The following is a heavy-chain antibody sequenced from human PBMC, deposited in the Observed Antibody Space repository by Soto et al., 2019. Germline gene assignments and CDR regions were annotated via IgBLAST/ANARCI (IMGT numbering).Heavy chain of an antibody. V-gene: IGHV1-69*02. D-gene: IGHD3-3*01. CDR1: GYTFSSYT. CDR3: ARGYDFWSGYLNIPAY. J-gene: IGHJ4*02. Sequence: ASVKVSCKASGYTFSSYTISWVRQAPGQRLEWMGRIIPSLGIANYAQKFQGRVTITRDTSAGTAYMELSSLRSEDTAVYYCARGYDFWSGYLNIPAYWGQGTLVTVS. CDR2: IIPSLGIA.